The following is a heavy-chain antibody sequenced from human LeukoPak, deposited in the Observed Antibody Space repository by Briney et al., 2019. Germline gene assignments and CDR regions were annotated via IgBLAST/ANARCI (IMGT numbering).Heavy chain of an antibody. J-gene: IGHJ4*02. CDR1: GGSISSYY. CDR2: IYTSGST. D-gene: IGHD6-19*01. Sequence: PSDTLSLTCTVSGGSISSYYWSWIRQPAGKGLEWIGRIYTSGSTNYNPSLKSRVTMSVDTSKNQFSLKLSSVTAADTAVYYCARERSSGWYGYYFDYWGQGTLVTVSS. CDR3: ARERSSGWYGYYFDY. V-gene: IGHV4-4*07.